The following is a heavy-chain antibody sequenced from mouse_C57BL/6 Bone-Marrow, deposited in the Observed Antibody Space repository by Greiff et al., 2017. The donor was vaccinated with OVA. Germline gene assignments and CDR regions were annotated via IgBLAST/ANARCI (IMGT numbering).Heavy chain of an antibody. J-gene: IGHJ2*01. Sequence: VQLQQPGAELVKPGASVKLSCKASGYTFTSYWMQWVKQRPGQGLEWIGEIDPSDSYTNYNQKFKGKATLTVDTSSSTAYMQLSSLTSEDSAVYYCAREELTTVVAPFDYWGQGTTLTVSS. CDR3: AREELTTVVAPFDY. D-gene: IGHD1-1*01. CDR1: GYTFTSYW. V-gene: IGHV1-50*01. CDR2: IDPSDSYT.